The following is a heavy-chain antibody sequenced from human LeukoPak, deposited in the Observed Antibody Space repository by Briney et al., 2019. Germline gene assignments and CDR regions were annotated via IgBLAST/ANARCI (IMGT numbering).Heavy chain of an antibody. V-gene: IGHV1-18*01. CDR2: ISAYNGNT. Sequence: ASVKVSCKASGYTYTTYGISWVRQAPGQGLEWMGWISAYNGNTNYAQKLQGRVTMTTDTSTSTAYMELRSLRSDDTAVYYCARTTWAKPFDYWGQGTLVTVSS. CDR1: GYTYTTYG. D-gene: IGHD4-17*01. J-gene: IGHJ4*02. CDR3: ARTTWAKPFDY.